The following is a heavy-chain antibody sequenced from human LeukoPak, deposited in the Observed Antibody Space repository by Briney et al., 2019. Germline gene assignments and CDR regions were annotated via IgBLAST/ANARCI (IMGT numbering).Heavy chain of an antibody. CDR3: ARDQYYYGSGTPFDP. D-gene: IGHD3-10*01. J-gene: IGHJ5*02. CDR2: IYTSGST. CDR1: GGSISNYY. Sequence: SETLSLTCTVSGGSISNYYWSWIRQPAGKGPEWIGRIYTSGSTNYNPSLKSRVTMSVDTSKNQFSLKLNSVTAADTAVYYCARDQYYYGSGTPFDPWGQGTLVTVSS. V-gene: IGHV4-4*07.